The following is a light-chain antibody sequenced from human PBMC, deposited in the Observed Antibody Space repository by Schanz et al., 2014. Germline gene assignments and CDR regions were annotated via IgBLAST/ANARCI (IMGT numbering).Light chain of an antibody. CDR2: GPS. CDR1: QSVYTS. Sequence: EILLTQSAAILSVSPGERATLSCRASQSVYTSLAWYQQKPGQAPRLLVYGPSTRATGVPARFSGSGSGTDFTLTISSLEPEDFAVYYCQQRSNWPRTFGPGTKVDIK. V-gene: IGKV3-11*01. J-gene: IGKJ3*01. CDR3: QQRSNWPRT.